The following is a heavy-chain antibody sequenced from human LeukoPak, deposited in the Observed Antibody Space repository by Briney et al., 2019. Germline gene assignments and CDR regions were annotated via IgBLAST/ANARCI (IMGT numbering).Heavy chain of an antibody. CDR3: ARDPDYRGSQPHGYFDY. Sequence: PGGSLRLSCAASRFTFSDYWMSWVRQAPGKGLEWVAYIKRDGSDIYYVDSVKGRFIISRDNAKNSLYLQMNSLRAEDTAVYYSARDPDYRGSQPHGYFDYWGQGTLVTVSS. CDR2: IKRDGSDI. D-gene: IGHD3-16*01. J-gene: IGHJ4*02. V-gene: IGHV3-7*01. CDR1: RFTFSDYW.